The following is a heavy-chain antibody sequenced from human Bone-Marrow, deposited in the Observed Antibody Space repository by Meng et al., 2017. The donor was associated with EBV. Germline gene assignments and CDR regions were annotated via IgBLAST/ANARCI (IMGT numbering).Heavy chain of an antibody. CDR1: GFTLSTRA. D-gene: IGHD5-18*01. Sequence: VQLVESGGGLVPPGGSLRLPRAASGFTLSTRAMSWVRQAPGKGLEWVSAISGAGTTHYIDSVKGRFTISRDNSKNTLLLQMNSLRAEDTAMYYCAKGTGVGGYRPFDDWGQGTLVTVSS. CDR2: ISGAGTT. J-gene: IGHJ4*02. V-gene: IGHV3-23*04. CDR3: AKGTGVGGYRPFDD.